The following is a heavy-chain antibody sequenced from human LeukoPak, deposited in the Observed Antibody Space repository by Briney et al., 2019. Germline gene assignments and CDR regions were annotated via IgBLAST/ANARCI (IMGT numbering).Heavy chain of an antibody. V-gene: IGHV1-2*04. J-gene: IGHJ4*02. D-gene: IGHD3-22*01. CDR3: ARGGSYYYDSSGYLSLHY. Sequence: ASVKVSYKASGYTFTGYYMHWVRQAPGQGLEWRGLINPNSGGTNYAQKFQGWVTMTRDTSISTAYMELSRLRSDDTAVYYCARGGSYYYDSSGYLSLHYWGQGTLVTVSS. CDR1: GYTFTGYY. CDR2: INPNSGGT.